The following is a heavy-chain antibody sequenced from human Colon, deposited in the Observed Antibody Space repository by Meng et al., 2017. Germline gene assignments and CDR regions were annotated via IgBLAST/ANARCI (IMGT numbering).Heavy chain of an antibody. V-gene: IGHV3-23*01. CDR1: GITLMNYG. CDR2: ISGSGSIT. CDR3: AKQFRDFGLVTSFDY. J-gene: IGHJ4*02. D-gene: IGHD3/OR15-3a*01. Sequence: GESLRLSCAASGITLMNYGMHWVRQAPGKGLEWVSGISGSGSITYYADSLRGRFTISRDNSKNTLYLQMRSLRAEDTAVYYCAKQFRDFGLVTSFDYWGQGALVTVSS.